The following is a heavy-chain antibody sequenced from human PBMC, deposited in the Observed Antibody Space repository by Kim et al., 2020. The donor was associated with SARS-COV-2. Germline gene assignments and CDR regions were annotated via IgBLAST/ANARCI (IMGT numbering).Heavy chain of an antibody. CDR1: GGSISSYY. V-gene: IGHV4-59*08. D-gene: IGHD6-19*01. CDR3: ARLNSSGWYGAAFDI. CDR2: IYYSGST. J-gene: IGHJ3*02. Sequence: SETLSLTCTVSGGSISSYYWSWIRQPPGKGLEWIGYIYYSGSTNYNPSLKSRVTISVDTSKNQFSLKLSSVTAADTAVYYCARLNSSGWYGAAFDIWGQGTQFTASS.